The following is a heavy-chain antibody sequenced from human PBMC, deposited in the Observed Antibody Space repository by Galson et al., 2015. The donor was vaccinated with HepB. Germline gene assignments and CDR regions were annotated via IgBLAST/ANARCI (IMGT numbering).Heavy chain of an antibody. Sequence: SLRLSCAGSGFTFSFYSLNWVRQAPGKGLEWVSSISSDGIYKSYADSVRGRFSVSRDDARKSLFLQMDSLSAEDTAVYYCARPTSRTISSVITEYFYHGMGVWGQGTTVTVSS. CDR3: ARPTSRTISSVITEYFYHGMGV. J-gene: IGHJ6*02. CDR2: ISSDGIYK. CDR1: GFTFSFYS. D-gene: IGHD3-3*01. V-gene: IGHV3-21*01.